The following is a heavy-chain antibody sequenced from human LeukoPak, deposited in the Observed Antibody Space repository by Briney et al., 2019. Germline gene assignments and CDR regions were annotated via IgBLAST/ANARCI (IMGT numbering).Heavy chain of an antibody. J-gene: IGHJ5*02. V-gene: IGHV3-15*01. CDR3: GDRGTSLATPS. D-gene: IGHD3-22*01. Sequence: GGSLRLSCTASGFTFSQSWMDWVRQAPGKGLEWVGLIRTKTDGETTDYAAPVKGRFSISRDDSTSTLYLQMNSLQSEDTAAYYCGDRGTSLATPSWGQGTLVTVSS. CDR2: IRTKTDGETT. CDR1: GFTFSQSW.